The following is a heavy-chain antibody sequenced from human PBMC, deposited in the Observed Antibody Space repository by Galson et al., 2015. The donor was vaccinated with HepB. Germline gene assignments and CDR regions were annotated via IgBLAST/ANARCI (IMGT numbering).Heavy chain of an antibody. CDR1: GGTFSSYA. V-gene: IGHV1-69*13. CDR2: IIPIFGTA. Sequence: SVKVSCKASGGTFSSYAISWVRQAPGQGLEWMGGIIPIFGTANYAQKFQGRVTITADESTSTAYMELSSLRSEVTAVYYCARGGVGVAAYYYYYYMDVWGKGTTVTVSS. D-gene: IGHD6-19*01. CDR3: ARGGVGVAAYYYYYYMDV. J-gene: IGHJ6*03.